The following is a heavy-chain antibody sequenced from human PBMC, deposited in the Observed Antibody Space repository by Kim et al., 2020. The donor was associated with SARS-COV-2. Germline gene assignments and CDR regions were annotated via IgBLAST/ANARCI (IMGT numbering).Heavy chain of an antibody. V-gene: IGHV3-23*01. CDR3: AKRPNFYSSGWYYFDY. J-gene: IGHJ4*02. D-gene: IGHD6-19*01. Sequence: SVKGRYTISRDNSKSTLYLQMNSLRPEDTAVYYCAKRPNFYSSGWYYFDYWGQGTLGTVSS.